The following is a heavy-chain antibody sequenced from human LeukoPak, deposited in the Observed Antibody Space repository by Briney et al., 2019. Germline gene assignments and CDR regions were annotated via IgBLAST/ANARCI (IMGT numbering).Heavy chain of an antibody. CDR1: GGTFSSYA. V-gene: IGHV1-69*06. CDR2: IIPIFGTA. D-gene: IGHD6-19*01. J-gene: IGHJ3*02. Sequence: ASVKVSCKASGGTFSSYAISWVRQAPGQGLEWMGGIIPIFGTANYAQKFQGRVTITADKSTSTAYMELSSLRSEDTAVYYCARARVRSSGWYGKSDAFDIWGQGTMATVSS. CDR3: ARARVRSSGWYGKSDAFDI.